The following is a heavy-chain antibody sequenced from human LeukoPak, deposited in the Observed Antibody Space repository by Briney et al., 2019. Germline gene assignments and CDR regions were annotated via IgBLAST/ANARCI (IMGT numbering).Heavy chain of an antibody. CDR1: GFTFSSYA. J-gene: IGHJ4*02. V-gene: IGHV3-30-3*01. CDR3: ARGRITMIVVPVGVDY. CDR2: ISYDGSNK. Sequence: GSLRLSCAASGFTFSSYAMHWVRQAPGKGLEWVAVISYDGSNKYYADSVKGRFTISRDNSKNTLYLQMNSLRAEDTAVYYCARGRITMIVVPVGVDYWGQGTLVTVSS. D-gene: IGHD3-22*01.